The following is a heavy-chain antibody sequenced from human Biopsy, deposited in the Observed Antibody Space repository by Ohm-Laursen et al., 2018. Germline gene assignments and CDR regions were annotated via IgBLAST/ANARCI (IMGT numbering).Heavy chain of an antibody. D-gene: IGHD1-14*01. CDR1: GFSLSNYT. V-gene: IGHV3-21*06. J-gene: IGHJ5*02. CDR3: ARGRSHLLPDHDWFDP. Sequence: SLRLSCAASGFSLSNYTITWVRQAPGKGLEWVSSISRSTSHILYAETLKGRFTSSRDNAKNSVYLQMNSLRAEDTGVYYCARGRSHLLPDHDWFDPWGQGTLVTVSS. CDR2: ISRSTSHI.